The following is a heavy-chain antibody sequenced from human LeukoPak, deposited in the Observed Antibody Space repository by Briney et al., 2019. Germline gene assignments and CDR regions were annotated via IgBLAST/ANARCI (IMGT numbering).Heavy chain of an antibody. D-gene: IGHD3-22*01. CDR1: GGSISSSSYY. CDR2: IYYSGST. Sequence: PSETLSLTCTVSGGSISSSSYYGGWIRQPPGKGLEWIGSIYYSGSTYYNPSLKSRVTISVDTSKDQFSLKLSSVTAADTAVYYCARENYYDSSGYFQLFDYWGQGTLVTVSS. J-gene: IGHJ4*02. V-gene: IGHV4-39*02. CDR3: ARENYYDSSGYFQLFDY.